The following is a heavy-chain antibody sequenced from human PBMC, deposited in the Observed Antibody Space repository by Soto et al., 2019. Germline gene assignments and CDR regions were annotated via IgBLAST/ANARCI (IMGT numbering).Heavy chain of an antibody. J-gene: IGHJ4*02. Sequence: GASVKVSCKASGYTFTSYGISWVRRAPGQGLEWMGWISAYNGNTNYAQKLQGRVTMTTDTSTDTAYMELSSLRSEDTAVYYCATDLKGSGRQVFDYWGQGTLVTVSS. CDR2: ISAYNGNT. V-gene: IGHV1-18*01. D-gene: IGHD1-26*01. CDR3: ATDLKGSGRQVFDY. CDR1: GYTFTSYG.